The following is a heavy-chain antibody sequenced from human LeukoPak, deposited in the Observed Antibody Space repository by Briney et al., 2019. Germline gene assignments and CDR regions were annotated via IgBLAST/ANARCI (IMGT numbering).Heavy chain of an antibody. Sequence: SETLSLTCTVSGGSISSGGYYWRWIRQHPGKGQEWIGYIYYSGSTYYNPSLKSRVTISVDTSKNQFSLKLSSVTAADTAVYYCARDRRRYGSGSYYNEGLFGYWGQGTLVTVSS. V-gene: IGHV4-31*03. CDR2: IYYSGST. CDR3: ARDRRRYGSGSYYNEGLFGY. D-gene: IGHD3-10*01. J-gene: IGHJ4*02. CDR1: GGSISSGGYY.